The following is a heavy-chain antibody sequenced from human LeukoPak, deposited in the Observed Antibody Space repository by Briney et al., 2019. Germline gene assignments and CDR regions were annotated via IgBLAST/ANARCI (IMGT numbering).Heavy chain of an antibody. CDR3: TTDWSSITMVRGVMDV. CDR2: IKSKTDGGTT. Sequence: GGSLRLSCAASGFTFSNAWMSWVRQAPGKGLEWVGRIKSKTDGGTTDYAAPVKGRFTISRDDSKTTLYLQMNSLKTEDTAVYYCTTDWSSITMVRGVMDVWGKGTTVTVSS. CDR1: GFTFSNAW. V-gene: IGHV3-15*01. D-gene: IGHD3-10*01. J-gene: IGHJ6*04.